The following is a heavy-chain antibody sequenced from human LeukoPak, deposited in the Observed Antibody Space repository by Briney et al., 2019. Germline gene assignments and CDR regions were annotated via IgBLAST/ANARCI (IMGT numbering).Heavy chain of an antibody. CDR1: GGSISSYY. D-gene: IGHD3-16*02. V-gene: IGHV4-59*01. CDR2: IYYSGST. Sequence: PSETLSLTCTVSGGSISSYYWSWIRQPPGRGLEWIGYIYYSGSTNYNPSLKSRVTISVDTSKNQFSLKLSSVTAADTAVYYCAREMITFGGVIPGFDYWGQGTLVTVSS. CDR3: AREMITFGGVIPGFDY. J-gene: IGHJ4*02.